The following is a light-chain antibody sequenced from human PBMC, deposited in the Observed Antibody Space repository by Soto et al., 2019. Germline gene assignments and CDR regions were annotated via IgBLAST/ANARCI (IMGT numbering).Light chain of an antibody. CDR2: EVT. CDR3: SSYTSGSTYV. CDR1: SSDVGGYNY. J-gene: IGLJ1*01. Sequence: QSVLTQPASVSGSPGQSITSSCTGTSSDVGGYNYVSWYQQHPGKAPKLIIYEVTNRPSEISNRFSGSKSGNTASLTISGLQAEDEAEYYCSSYTSGSTYVFGTGTKVTVL. V-gene: IGLV2-14*01.